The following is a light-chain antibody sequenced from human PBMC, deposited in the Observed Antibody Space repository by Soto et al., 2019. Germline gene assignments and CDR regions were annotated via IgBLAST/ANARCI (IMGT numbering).Light chain of an antibody. J-gene: IGKJ5*01. CDR3: QQLNTFPRT. Sequence: DIQLTQSPSFLSASVGDRVTITCRASQAISSCLVWYQQKPGKAPKVLIYGASTLQSGVPSRFSGSGSRTEFTLTISSLQPEDFATYYCQQLNTFPRTFGQGTRLYIK. V-gene: IGKV1-9*01. CDR1: QAISSC. CDR2: GAS.